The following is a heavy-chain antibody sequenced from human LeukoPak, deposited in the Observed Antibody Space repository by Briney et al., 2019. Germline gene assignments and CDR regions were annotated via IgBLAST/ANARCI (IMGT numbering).Heavy chain of an antibody. J-gene: IGHJ4*02. CDR2: IYYSGST. Sequence: PSETLSLTCTVSGGSISSYYWSWIRQPPGKGLEWIGYIYYSGSTNYNPSLKSRVTISVDTSKNQFSLKLSSVTAADTAVYYCARSPSMVRGHFGNWGQGTLVTVSS. D-gene: IGHD3-10*01. CDR3: ARSPSMVRGHFGN. CDR1: GGSISSYY. V-gene: IGHV4-59*01.